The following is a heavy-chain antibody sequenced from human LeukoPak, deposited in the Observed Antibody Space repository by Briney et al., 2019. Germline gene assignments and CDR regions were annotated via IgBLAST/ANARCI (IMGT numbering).Heavy chain of an antibody. Sequence: SETLSLTCTVSGGSISSYYWSWIRQPPGKGLEWIGEINHSGSTNYNPSLKSRVTISVQTSKNQFSIQVNAVTAADTAVYYCARAPRRYGSFDFWGQGILVTVSS. CDR2: INHSGST. D-gene: IGHD5-18*01. V-gene: IGHV4-59*08. CDR3: ARAPRRYGSFDF. J-gene: IGHJ4*02. CDR1: GGSISSYY.